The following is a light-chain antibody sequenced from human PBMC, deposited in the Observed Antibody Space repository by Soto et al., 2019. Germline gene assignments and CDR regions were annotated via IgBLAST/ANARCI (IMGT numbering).Light chain of an antibody. V-gene: IGKV3-11*01. CDR1: RGISSN. J-gene: IGKJ5*01. CDR2: DAS. Sequence: IVMTQSPATLSVSPGERATLSCSASRGISSNLAWYQQKPGQAPRLLIYDASNRATGIPARFSGSGSGTDFTLTISSLEPEDFAVYYCQQRSNWPRITFGQGTRLEIK. CDR3: QQRSNWPRIT.